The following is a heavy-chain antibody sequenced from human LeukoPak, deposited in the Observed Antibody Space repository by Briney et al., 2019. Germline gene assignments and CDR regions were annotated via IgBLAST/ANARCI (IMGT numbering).Heavy chain of an antibody. CDR3: ARVSSGSYYFDS. CDR2: VHLDGRT. Sequence: SETLSLTCGASGGSVSSTNWWTWIRQPPGKGLEWIGGVHLDGRTNFNPSLNSRLTMSVDLSENHVSLKPTAVTAADTAVYYCARVSSGSYYFDSWGQGTLVTVSS. CDR1: GGSVSSTNW. V-gene: IGHV4-4*02. J-gene: IGHJ4*02. D-gene: IGHD1-26*01.